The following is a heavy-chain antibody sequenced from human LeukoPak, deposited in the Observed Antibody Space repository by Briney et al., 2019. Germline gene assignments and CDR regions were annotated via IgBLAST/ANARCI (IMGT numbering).Heavy chain of an antibody. CDR1: DGSFSGYY. Sequence: SETLSLTCAVYDGSFSGYYWSWIRQPPGKGLEWIGEINHSGSTNYNPSPKSRVTISVDTSKNQFSLKVTSVTAADTAVYYCARSKDILTGYCFDYWGQGTLVTVSS. V-gene: IGHV4-34*01. J-gene: IGHJ4*02. CDR2: INHSGST. CDR3: ARSKDILTGYCFDY. D-gene: IGHD3-9*01.